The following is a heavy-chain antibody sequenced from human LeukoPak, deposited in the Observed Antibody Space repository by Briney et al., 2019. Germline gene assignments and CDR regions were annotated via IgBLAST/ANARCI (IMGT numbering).Heavy chain of an antibody. V-gene: IGHV3-23*01. J-gene: IGHJ3*02. D-gene: IGHD3-22*01. CDR1: GFTFSTYT. CDR3: ANDPSNYYDSSGSAAEDAFDI. CDR2: ISGSGGST. Sequence: GGSLRLSCAASGFTFSTYTMYWVRQAPGKGLEWVSAISGSGGSTYYADSVKGRFTISRDNSKNTLYLQMNSLRAEDTAVYYCANDPSNYYDSSGSAAEDAFDIWGQGTMVTVSS.